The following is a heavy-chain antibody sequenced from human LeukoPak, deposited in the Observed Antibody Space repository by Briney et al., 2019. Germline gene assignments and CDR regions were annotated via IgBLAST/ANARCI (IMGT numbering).Heavy chain of an antibody. CDR3: ARNDYSNYDAYYYYMDV. Sequence: SETLSLTCTVSGGSISSYYWSWIQQPPGKGLEWIGYIYYSGSTNYNPSLKSRVTISVDTSKNQFSLKLSSVTAADTAVYYCARNDYSNYDAYYYYMDVWGKGTTVTVSS. J-gene: IGHJ6*03. D-gene: IGHD4-11*01. CDR1: GGSISSYY. V-gene: IGHV4-59*01. CDR2: IYYSGST.